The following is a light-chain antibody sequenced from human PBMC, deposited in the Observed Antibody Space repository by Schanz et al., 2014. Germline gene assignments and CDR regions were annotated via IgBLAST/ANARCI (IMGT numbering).Light chain of an antibody. Sequence: EIVLTQSPGTLSLSPGERATLSCRASQSVSSSYLAWYQQKPGQAPRLLIHSAFTRVTGIPDRFIGSGSGTDFTLTISSLEPEDFAVYYCQQRSNWPSLTFGGGTKVDFK. CDR1: QSVSSSY. J-gene: IGKJ4*01. CDR3: QQRSNWPSLT. CDR2: SAF. V-gene: IGKV3D-20*02.